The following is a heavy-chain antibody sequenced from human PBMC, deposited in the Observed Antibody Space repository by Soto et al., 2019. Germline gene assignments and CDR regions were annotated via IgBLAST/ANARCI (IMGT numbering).Heavy chain of an antibody. CDR2: ISGSGGST. J-gene: IGHJ6*02. CDR1: VFPFSSYA. Sequence: GVSLGLSFSASVFPFSSYAMSWVRQAPGKGLEWVSAISGSGGSTYYADSVKGRFTISRDNSKNTLYLQMNSLRAEDTAVYYCAKELAGMDVWGQGTKVTVSS. CDR3: AKELAGMDV. V-gene: IGHV3-23*01.